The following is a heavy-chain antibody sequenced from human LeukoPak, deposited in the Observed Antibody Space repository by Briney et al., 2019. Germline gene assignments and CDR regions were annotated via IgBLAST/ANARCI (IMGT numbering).Heavy chain of an antibody. D-gene: IGHD3-3*01. CDR1: GGSISSYY. CDR3: ARGGDYDFWSGYYY. CDR2: IYYSGST. J-gene: IGHJ4*02. V-gene: IGHV4-59*01. Sequence: SSETLSLTCTVSGGSISSYYWSWIRQPPGKGLEWIGYIYYSGSTNYNPSLKSRVTISVDTSKNQFSLKLSSVTAADTAVYYCARGGDYDFWSGYYYWGQGTLVTVSS.